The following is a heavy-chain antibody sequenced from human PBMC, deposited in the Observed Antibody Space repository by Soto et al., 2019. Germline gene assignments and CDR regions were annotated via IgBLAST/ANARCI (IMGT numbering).Heavy chain of an antibody. J-gene: IGHJ4*02. CDR1: GGSISSSSYY. CDR2: IYYSGST. D-gene: IGHD2-15*01. Sequence: QLQLQESGPGLVKPSETLSLTCTVSGGSISSSSYYWGWIRQPPGKGLECIGSIYYSGSTYYNPSLNSRVTISVDTSKNQFSLKLSSVTAADTAVYYCARHTPAISISDHWGQGTLVTVSS. CDR3: ARHTPAISISDH. V-gene: IGHV4-39*01.